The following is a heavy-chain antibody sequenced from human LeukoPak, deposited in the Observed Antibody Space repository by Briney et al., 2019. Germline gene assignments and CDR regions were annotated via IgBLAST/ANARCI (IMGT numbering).Heavy chain of an antibody. J-gene: IGHJ6*03. CDR3: ARETHPPGITMVRGWDYYYYKDV. Sequence: PGGSLRLSCAASGFTFSDYYMSWIRQAPGKGLEWVSYISSSGSTIYYADSVKGRFTIYRDNAKNSLYLQMNSLRAEDTAVYYCARETHPPGITMVRGWDYYYYKDVWGKGTTVTISS. CDR2: ISSSGSTI. D-gene: IGHD3-10*01. V-gene: IGHV3-11*04. CDR1: GFTFSDYY.